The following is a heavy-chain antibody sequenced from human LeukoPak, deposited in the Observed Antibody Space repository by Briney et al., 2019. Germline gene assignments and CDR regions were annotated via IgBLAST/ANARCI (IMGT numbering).Heavy chain of an antibody. J-gene: IGHJ3*02. Sequence: GASVKVSCKASGYTFTGYYMHWVRQAPGQGLEWMGWINPNSGGTNYAQKFQGRVTMTRDTSISTAYMELSRLRSDDTAVYYCALRDIVLMVYARSHAFDIWGQGTMVTVSS. CDR3: ALRDIVLMVYARSHAFDI. D-gene: IGHD2-8*01. V-gene: IGHV1-2*02. CDR1: GYTFTGYY. CDR2: INPNSGGT.